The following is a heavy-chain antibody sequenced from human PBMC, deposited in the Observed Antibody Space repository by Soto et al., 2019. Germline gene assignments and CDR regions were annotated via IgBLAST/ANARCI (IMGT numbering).Heavy chain of an antibody. V-gene: IGHV3-21*01. CDR3: ARDHDYGDYWDPKSYMDV. CDR1: GFTFSIHS. CDR2: ISSSSSYI. Sequence: GGSLRLSCAASGFTFSIHSMNWVRQAPGKGLEWVSSISSSSSYIFYADSVKGRFTISRDNANNSLYLQMNSLRAEDTAVYFCARDHDYGDYWDPKSYMDVWGKGTTVTVSS. J-gene: IGHJ6*03. D-gene: IGHD4-17*01.